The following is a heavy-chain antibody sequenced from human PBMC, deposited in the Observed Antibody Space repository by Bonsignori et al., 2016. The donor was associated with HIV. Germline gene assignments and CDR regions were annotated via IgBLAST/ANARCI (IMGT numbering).Heavy chain of an antibody. D-gene: IGHD3-22*01. CDR3: ARESMMEDLGY. CDR2: IKQDGSEK. CDR1: GFTFSSYW. J-gene: IGHJ4*02. Sequence: GESLKISCAASGFTFSSYWMSWVRQAPGKGLEWVANIKQDGSEKYYVDSVKGRFTISRDNAKNSLYLQMNSLRAEDTAVYYCARESMMEDLGYWGQGTLVTVSS. V-gene: IGHV3-7*01.